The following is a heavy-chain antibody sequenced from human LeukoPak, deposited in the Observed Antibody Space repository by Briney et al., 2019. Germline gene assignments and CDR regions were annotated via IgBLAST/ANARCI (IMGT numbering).Heavy chain of an antibody. CDR1: GGSISSTNW. D-gene: IGHD1-26*01. CDR3: ARHVARMLVGALGY. Sequence: SGTLSLTCAVSGGSISSTNWWSWVRQPPGKGLEWIGEISHSGSTNYNPSLKSRVTISVDTSKNQFSLKLSSVTAADTAVYYCARHVARMLVGALGYWGQGTLVTVSS. CDR2: ISHSGST. J-gene: IGHJ4*02. V-gene: IGHV4-4*02.